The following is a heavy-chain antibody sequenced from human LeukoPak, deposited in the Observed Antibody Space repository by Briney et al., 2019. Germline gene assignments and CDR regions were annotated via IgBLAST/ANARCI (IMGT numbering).Heavy chain of an antibody. Sequence: PSETLSLTCTVSGGSISSSNYFWSWIRQPPGQELEWIASINYGGTTYYNPSLKSRVTISVDTSKNQFSLRLTSVTAADTAVYYCVRREGSGYYSDPWGQGTLVTVSS. CDR3: VRREGSGYYSDP. J-gene: IGHJ5*02. D-gene: IGHD3-22*01. CDR2: INYGGTT. V-gene: IGHV4-39*01. CDR1: GGSISSSNYF.